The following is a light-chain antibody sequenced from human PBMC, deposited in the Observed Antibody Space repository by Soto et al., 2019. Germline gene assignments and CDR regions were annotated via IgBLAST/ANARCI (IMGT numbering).Light chain of an antibody. CDR2: AAS. CDR1: QSISSY. CDR3: QQSYSTPIT. V-gene: IGKV1-39*01. Sequence: IQMTQSPSSLSASVGARVTITCRASQSISSYLNWYHQKPGKAPKLLIYAASSLQSGVPSRFSGSGSGTDFTLTISSLQPEDFATYYCQQSYSTPITFGQGTRLEI. J-gene: IGKJ5*01.